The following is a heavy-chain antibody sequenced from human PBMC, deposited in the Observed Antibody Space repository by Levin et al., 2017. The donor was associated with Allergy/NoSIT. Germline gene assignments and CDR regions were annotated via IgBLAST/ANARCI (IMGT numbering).Heavy chain of an antibody. CDR2: ISYDGSNK. D-gene: IGHD5-18*01. J-gene: IGHJ6*03. CDR3: AKRGYSYGFYYMDV. CDR1: GFTFSSYG. V-gene: IGHV3-30*18. Sequence: LSLTCAASGFTFSSYGMHWVRQAPGKGLEWVAVISYDGSNKYYADSVKGRFTISRDNSKNTLYLQMNSLRAEDTAVYYCAKRGYSYGFYYMDVWGKGTTVTVSS.